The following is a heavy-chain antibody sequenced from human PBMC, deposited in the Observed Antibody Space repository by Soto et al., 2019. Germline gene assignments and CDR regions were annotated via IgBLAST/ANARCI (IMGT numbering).Heavy chain of an antibody. J-gene: IGHJ4*02. CDR2: ISYDGSNK. V-gene: IGHV3-30*18. D-gene: IGHD4-4*01. CDR1: GFTFSSYG. Sequence: QVQLVESGGGGVQPGRSLRLSCAASGFTFSSYGMHWVRQAPGKGLEWVAVISYDGSNKYYADSVKGRFTISRDNSKNTLYLQMNSLRAEDTAVYYCAKDISTDDYSNYGGFFGYWGQGTLVTVSS. CDR3: AKDISTDDYSNYGGFFGY.